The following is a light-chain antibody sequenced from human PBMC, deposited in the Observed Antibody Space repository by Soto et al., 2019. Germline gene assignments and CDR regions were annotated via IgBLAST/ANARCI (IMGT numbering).Light chain of an antibody. V-gene: IGLV4-69*01. CDR2: LNSDGSH. Sequence: QLVLTQSPSASASLGASVKLTCTLNSGHSSYAIAWHQQQPEKGPRYLMKLNSDGSHSKGDGIPYRFSGSSSGAARYLTISRLQSEDEADYYSQAWGTGIQVFGGGTKLTVL. CDR3: QAWGTGIQV. J-gene: IGLJ2*01. CDR1: SGHSSYA.